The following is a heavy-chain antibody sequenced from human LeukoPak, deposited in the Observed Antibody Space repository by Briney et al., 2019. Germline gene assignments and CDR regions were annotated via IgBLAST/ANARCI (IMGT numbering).Heavy chain of an antibody. V-gene: IGHV3-33*01. D-gene: IGHD3-10*01. J-gene: IGHJ3*02. Sequence: SGGSLRLSCAASGFTFSSYGMHWVRQAPGKGLEWVAVIWDDGGNKYYADSVKGRFTISRDNSKNTLYLQLNSLRAEDTAVYYCTRDANFGYDAFDIWGQGTMVTVSS. CDR2: IWDDGGNK. CDR3: TRDANFGYDAFDI. CDR1: GFTFSSYG.